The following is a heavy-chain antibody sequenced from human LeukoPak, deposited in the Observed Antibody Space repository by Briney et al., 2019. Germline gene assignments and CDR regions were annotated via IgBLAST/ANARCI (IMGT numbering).Heavy chain of an antibody. Sequence: GGSLRLSCAASGFTFSSYAMHWVRQAPGKGLEGVAVISYDGSNKYYADSVKGRFTISRDNSKNTLYLQMNSLRAEDTAIYYCAKRGAEVGATVAPGDYWGQGTLVTVSS. D-gene: IGHD1-26*01. V-gene: IGHV3-30*04. CDR3: AKRGAEVGATVAPGDY. J-gene: IGHJ4*02. CDR1: GFTFSSYA. CDR2: ISYDGSNK.